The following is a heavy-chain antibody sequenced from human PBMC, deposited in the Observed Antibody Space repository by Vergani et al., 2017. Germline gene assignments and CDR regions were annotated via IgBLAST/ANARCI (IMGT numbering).Heavy chain of an antibody. D-gene: IGHD3-9*01. CDR1: GGTFSSYT. CDR2: IISILGIA. V-gene: IGHV1-69*08. CDR3: AREYYDILTGYYKGLDY. J-gene: IGHJ4*02. Sequence: QVQLVQSGAEVKKPGSSVKVSCKASGGTFSSYTISWVRQAPGQGLEWMGRIISILGIANYAQKFQGRVTITADKSTSTAYMELSSLRSEDTAVYYCAREYYDILTGYYKGLDYWGQGTLVTVSS.